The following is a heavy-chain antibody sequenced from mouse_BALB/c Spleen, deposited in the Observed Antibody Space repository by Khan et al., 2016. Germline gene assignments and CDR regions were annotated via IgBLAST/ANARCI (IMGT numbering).Heavy chain of an antibody. CDR3: ATWDYYGSAFAY. CDR1: GDSITSGH. Sequence: EVQLQESGPSLAKPSQTLSLTCSVTGDSITSGHWNWIRKFPGNKFDFMGYISHSGDSYYNPSLKSRISITRDTSKNQYYLQLNSVTTEDNTTYYCATWDYYGSAFAYWGPGSLVTGSA. J-gene: IGHJ3*01. V-gene: IGHV3-8*02. CDR2: ISHSGDS. D-gene: IGHD1-2*01.